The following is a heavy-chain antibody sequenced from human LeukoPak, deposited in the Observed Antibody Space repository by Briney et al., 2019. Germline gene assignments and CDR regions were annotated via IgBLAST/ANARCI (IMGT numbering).Heavy chain of an antibody. Sequence: GGSLRLSCAASGFTFSSYAMSWARQAPGKGLEWVSSISSSSSYIYYADSVKGRFTISRDNAKNSLYLQMNSLRAEDTAVYYCARDCTNGVCFGFDYWGQGTLVTVSS. J-gene: IGHJ4*02. V-gene: IGHV3-21*01. CDR2: ISSSSSYI. CDR1: GFTFSSYA. D-gene: IGHD2-8*01. CDR3: ARDCTNGVCFGFDY.